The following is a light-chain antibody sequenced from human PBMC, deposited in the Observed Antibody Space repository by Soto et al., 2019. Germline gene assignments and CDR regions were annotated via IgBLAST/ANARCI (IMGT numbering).Light chain of an antibody. Sequence: EIVLTQSPAPLSLSPGERATLSCRASQSLNSSLAWFQQKPGQAPRLLIYDSSNRATAIPARFSGSGSGTDSTLTISSLEPADFAVYYCQQRRDWPLTFGGGTKVEIK. CDR2: DSS. V-gene: IGKV3-11*01. CDR3: QQRRDWPLT. J-gene: IGKJ4*01. CDR1: QSLNSS.